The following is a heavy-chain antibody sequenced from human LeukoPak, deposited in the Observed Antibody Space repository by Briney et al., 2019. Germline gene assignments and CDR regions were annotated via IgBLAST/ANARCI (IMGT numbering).Heavy chain of an antibody. Sequence: GGSLRLSCAASGFTFSSYGMHCVRQAPGKGLEWVAFIRYDGSNKYYADSVKGRFTISRDNSKNTLYLQMNSLRAEDTAVYYCAKARVNSGSYQDYWGQGTLVTVSS. V-gene: IGHV3-30*02. CDR2: IRYDGSNK. D-gene: IGHD1-26*01. CDR1: GFTFSSYG. CDR3: AKARVNSGSYQDY. J-gene: IGHJ4*02.